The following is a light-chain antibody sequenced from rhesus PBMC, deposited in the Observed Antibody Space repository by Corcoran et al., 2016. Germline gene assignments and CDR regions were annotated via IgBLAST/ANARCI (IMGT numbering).Light chain of an antibody. CDR3: RQHNSYPWT. CDR2: DAS. J-gene: IGKJ1*01. CDR1: QGISKY. Sequence: DIQMTQSPSSLSASVGDTVTITCQASQGISKYLAWYQQKPWKAPKLLIYDASTLQSGVPSRYSGSGSWTEFTLTISSLQPEDFATYYCRQHNSYPWTFGQGTKVEIK. V-gene: IGKV1-25*01.